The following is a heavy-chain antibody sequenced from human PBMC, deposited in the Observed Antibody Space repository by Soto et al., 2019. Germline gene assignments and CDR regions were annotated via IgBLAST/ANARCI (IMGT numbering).Heavy chain of an antibody. V-gene: IGHV1-18*01. CDR2: ISAHNGNT. CDR3: ARGRYGDY. CDR1: GYAFTTYG. D-gene: IGHD1-1*01. Sequence: QVNLVQSGAEVKKPGASVKVSCKGSGYAFTTYGITWVRQAPGQGLEWMGWISAHNGNTNYAQKLQGRVTVTRDTSTSTAYTELRSLRSDDTAVYYRARGRYGDYWGQGALVTVSS. J-gene: IGHJ4*02.